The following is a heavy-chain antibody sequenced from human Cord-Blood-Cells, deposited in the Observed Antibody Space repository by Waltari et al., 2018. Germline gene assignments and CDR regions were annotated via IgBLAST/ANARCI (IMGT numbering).Heavy chain of an antibody. CDR2: TRNKANSYTT. Sequence: PGGSLRLSCAASGFTFSDHYMDWVRQAPGKGLEWVGRTRNKANSYTTEYAASVKGRFTISRVDSKNSLYLQMNSLKTEDTAVYYCARVTYDFWSGYRDTYYYYGMDVWGQGTTVTVSS. CDR3: ARVTYDFWSGYRDTYYYYGMDV. CDR1: GFTFSDHY. J-gene: IGHJ6*02. V-gene: IGHV3-72*01. D-gene: IGHD3-3*01.